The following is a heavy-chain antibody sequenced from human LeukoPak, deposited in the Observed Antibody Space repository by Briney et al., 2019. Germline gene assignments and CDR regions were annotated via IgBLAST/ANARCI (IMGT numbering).Heavy chain of an antibody. V-gene: IGHV3-64*01. Sequence: GGPRSLCLAAGCITFNGYVMQVVRPAAGEVVEDVDAISSSGGSTYYANSVKRRFTICRDNYKNTLYLQMGSLSAEDVAFYYCARVVGEPRYYYYMDVWGKGTTVTVSS. CDR1: CITFNGYV. CDR2: ISSSGGST. J-gene: IGHJ6*03. D-gene: IGHD1-26*01. CDR3: ARVVGEPRYYYYMDV.